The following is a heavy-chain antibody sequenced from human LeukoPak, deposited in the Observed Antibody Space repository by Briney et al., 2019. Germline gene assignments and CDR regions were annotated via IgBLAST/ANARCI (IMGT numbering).Heavy chain of an antibody. J-gene: IGHJ4*02. CDR2: IRYDGSNK. V-gene: IGHV3-30*02. Sequence: GGSLRLSCAASGFTFSSYGMHWVRQAPGKGLEWVAFIRYDGSNKYYADSVEGRFTVSRDNSKNTLYLQMNSLRAEDTAVYYCARDAGITGTTDLDYWGQGTLVTVSS. CDR3: ARDAGITGTTDLDY. D-gene: IGHD1-7*01. CDR1: GFTFSSYG.